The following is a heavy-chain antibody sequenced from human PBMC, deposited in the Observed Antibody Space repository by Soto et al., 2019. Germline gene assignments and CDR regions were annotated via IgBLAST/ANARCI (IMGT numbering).Heavy chain of an antibody. Sequence: GGPLRLSWAVSGFTIRSYAMSRIRQAPGKGLEWVSAISGSGGSTYYAASVKGRSTISRDNSKNTLYLKMNSLRAEDTAVYYCAKMGYHYYGSGSYYNLGYFDYWGQGTLVTVSS. CDR1: GFTIRSYA. CDR2: ISGSGGST. J-gene: IGHJ4*02. CDR3: AKMGYHYYGSGSYYNLGYFDY. V-gene: IGHV3-23*01. D-gene: IGHD3-10*01.